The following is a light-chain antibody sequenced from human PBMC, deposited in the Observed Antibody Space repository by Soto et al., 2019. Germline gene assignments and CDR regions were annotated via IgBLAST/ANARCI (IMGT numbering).Light chain of an antibody. CDR1: QSVSSSY. V-gene: IGKV3-20*01. CDR3: QQYGSSSWT. J-gene: IGKJ1*01. Sequence: EVVLTQSPGTLSLSPGERATLSCRASQSVSSSYLAWYQQKPGQAPRLLIYGTSSRATGIPGRFSGSGSGTDFPLTNSRLEPEDFAVYYCQQYGSSSWTFGQGTKV. CDR2: GTS.